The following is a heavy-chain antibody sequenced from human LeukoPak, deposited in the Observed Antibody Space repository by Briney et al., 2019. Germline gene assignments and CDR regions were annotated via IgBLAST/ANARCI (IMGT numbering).Heavy chain of an antibody. Sequence: GGSLRLSCAASGFTFSDFWMNWVRQAPGKGLEWVASIKQDGSEKYYVDSVKGRFSISRDNAKNSLHLQMNSLRAEDTAVYYCARDHTVDGLVFDYWGQGILVTVSS. CDR3: ARDHTVDGLVFDY. J-gene: IGHJ4*02. V-gene: IGHV3-7*01. CDR1: GFTFSDFW. CDR2: IKQDGSEK. D-gene: IGHD6-19*01.